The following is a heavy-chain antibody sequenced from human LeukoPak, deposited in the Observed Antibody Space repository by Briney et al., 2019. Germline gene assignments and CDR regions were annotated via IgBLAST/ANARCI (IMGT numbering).Heavy chain of an antibody. V-gene: IGHV3-23*03. CDR2: IGSGGSST. J-gene: IGHJ4*02. CDR1: GFTFSSYA. Sequence: GGSLRLSCAASGFTFSSYAMRWVRQAPGKGLEWVSSIGSGGSSTHYADSVKGRFTVSRDNSKNTLYLQMNSLRAEDTAVYYCAKGSTGGSSPYDFWGQGTLVTVSS. CDR3: AKGSTGGSSPYDF. D-gene: IGHD6-6*01.